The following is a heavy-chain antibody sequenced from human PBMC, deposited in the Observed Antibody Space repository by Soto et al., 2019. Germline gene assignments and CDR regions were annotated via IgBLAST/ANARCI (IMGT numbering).Heavy chain of an antibody. Sequence: SVKVSCKASGGTFSSYAISWVRQAPGQGLEWMGGIIPIFGTANYAQKFQGRVTMTTDESTSTAYMELRSLRSEDTAVYYCARGVSSGSFYSPHSWSDPWGQGTLVTVSS. V-gene: IGHV1-69*05. CDR1: GGTFSSYA. CDR3: ARGVSSGSFYSPHSWSDP. CDR2: IIPIFGTA. D-gene: IGHD3-10*01. J-gene: IGHJ5*02.